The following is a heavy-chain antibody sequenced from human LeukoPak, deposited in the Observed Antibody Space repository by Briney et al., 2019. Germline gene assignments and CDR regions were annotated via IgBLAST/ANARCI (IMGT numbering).Heavy chain of an antibody. CDR3: AKGETSSTYYYDSSGPTPFDY. D-gene: IGHD3-22*01. V-gene: IGHV3-23*01. Sequence: PGGSLRLSCAASGFTFSSYAMSWVRQAPGKGLEWVSAISGSGGSTYYADSVKGRFTISRDNSKNTLYLQMNSLRAEDTAVYYCAKGETSSTYYYDSSGPTPFDYWGQGTLATVSS. CDR1: GFTFSSYA. J-gene: IGHJ4*02. CDR2: ISGSGGST.